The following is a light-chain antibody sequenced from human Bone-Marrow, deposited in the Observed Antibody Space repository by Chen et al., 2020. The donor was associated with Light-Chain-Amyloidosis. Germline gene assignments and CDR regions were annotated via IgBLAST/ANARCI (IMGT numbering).Light chain of an antibody. V-gene: IGLV2-14*01. J-gene: IGLJ1*01. CDR3: SSSTSTDTLV. CDR1: SSDVGGDNH. CDR2: ECT. Sequence: QSALTQPASVSGSPGQSTTISCTGTSSDVGGDNHVSWYQQHPDKAPKLMIYECTNRPSWVPDRFSGSSADNTATLTISGLRAEDEADYFCSSSTSTDTLVFGSGTRVTVL.